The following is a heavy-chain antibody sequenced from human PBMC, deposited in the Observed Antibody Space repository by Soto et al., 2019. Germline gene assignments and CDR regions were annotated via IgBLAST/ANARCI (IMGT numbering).Heavy chain of an antibody. Sequence: GGSLRLSCAASRFTFSYYPMHWVRQAPGKGLEWVALISYDGVNKYYADSVKGRFSISRDNSKNTLYLQMNSLRVEDTAVYYCARDSYCIGGSCVVYYGLDVWGQGTTVTVSS. CDR2: ISYDGVNK. CDR1: RFTFSYYP. CDR3: ARDSYCIGGSCVVYYGLDV. V-gene: IGHV3-30*04. J-gene: IGHJ6*02. D-gene: IGHD2-15*01.